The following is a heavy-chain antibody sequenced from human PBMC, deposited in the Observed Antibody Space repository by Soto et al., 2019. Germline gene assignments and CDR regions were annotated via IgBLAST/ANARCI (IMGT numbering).Heavy chain of an antibody. CDR1: GFTFSSYG. V-gene: IGHV3-33*01. CDR2: IWYDGSNK. D-gene: IGHD6-6*01. Sequence: QVQLVESGGGVVQPGRSLRLSCAASGFTFSSYGMHWVRQAPGKGLEWVAVIWYDGSNKYYADSVKGRFTISRDNSKNTLYLQMNSLRAEDTAVYYCARDRGSSSWGYFDYWGQGTLVTVSS. CDR3: ARDRGSSSWGYFDY. J-gene: IGHJ4*02.